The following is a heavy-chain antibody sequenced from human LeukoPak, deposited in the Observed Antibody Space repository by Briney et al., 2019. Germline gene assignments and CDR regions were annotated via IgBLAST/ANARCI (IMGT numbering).Heavy chain of an antibody. CDR1: GGSISSGGYY. V-gene: IGHV4-31*11. CDR2: IYYSGST. D-gene: IGHD4-17*01. Sequence: SETLSLTCAVSGGSISSGGYYWSWIRQHPGKGLEWIGYIYYSGSTYYNPSLKSRVTISVDTSKNQFSLKLSSVTAADTAVYYCARDRRYGLYGMDVWGQGTTVTVSS. CDR3: ARDRRYGLYGMDV. J-gene: IGHJ6*02.